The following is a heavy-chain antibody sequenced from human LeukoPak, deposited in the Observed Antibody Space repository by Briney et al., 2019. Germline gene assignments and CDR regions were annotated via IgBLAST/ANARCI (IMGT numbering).Heavy chain of an antibody. J-gene: IGHJ1*01. V-gene: IGHV3-15*01. CDR3: TTTGTA. CDR2: IKTVSGGGAT. D-gene: IGHD2-8*02. CDR1: GFIFSNEW. Sequence: GGSLRLSCAASGFIFSNEWMIWVRQAPGKGLEWVARIKTVSGGGATDYAAPVKGRFTISRDDSKNALYLQMNSLKTEDTAVYYCTTTGTAWGQGTLVTVSS.